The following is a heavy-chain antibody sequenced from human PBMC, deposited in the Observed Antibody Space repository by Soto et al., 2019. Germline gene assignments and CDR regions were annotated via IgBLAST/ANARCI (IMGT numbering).Heavy chain of an antibody. D-gene: IGHD6-6*01. J-gene: IGHJ4*02. CDR3: AIARVADAALDH. V-gene: IGHV3-30*03. CDR2: MSYDGSAK. Sequence: QVQLVESGGGVVQPGRSLRLSCAGSGFIFSNNGMHWVRQAPGKGLEWVAFMSYDGSAKFYADSVKGRFTISRDNSKSTPFLHMSNLRAEYTAMYYCAIARVADAALDHWGQVTLVTVSS. CDR1: GFIFSNNG.